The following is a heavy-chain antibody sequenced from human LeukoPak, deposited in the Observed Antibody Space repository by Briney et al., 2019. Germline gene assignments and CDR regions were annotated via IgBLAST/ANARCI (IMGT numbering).Heavy chain of an antibody. CDR2: INPNSGGT. D-gene: IGHD3-3*01. Sequence: ASVKVSCKASGYTFTGYYMHWVRQAPEQGLEWMGWINPNSGGTNYAQKFQGRVTMTRDTSISTAYMELSRLRSDDTAVYYCARDIDFWSGYSIDYWGQGTLVTVSS. CDR1: GYTFTGYY. J-gene: IGHJ4*02. V-gene: IGHV1-2*02. CDR3: ARDIDFWSGYSIDY.